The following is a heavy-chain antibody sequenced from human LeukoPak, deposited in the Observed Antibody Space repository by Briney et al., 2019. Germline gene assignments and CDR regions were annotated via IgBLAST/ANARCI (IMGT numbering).Heavy chain of an antibody. Sequence: GGSLRLSCAASGFTFSSYGMHWVRQAPGKGLEWVAVISYDGSNKYYADSVKGRFTISRDNSKNTLYLQMNSLRAEDTAVYYCARDRFVRYCSGGSCYSGSFDYWGQGTLVTVSS. J-gene: IGHJ4*02. CDR2: ISYDGSNK. CDR1: GFTFSSYG. D-gene: IGHD2-15*01. V-gene: IGHV3-30*03. CDR3: ARDRFVRYCSGGSCYSGSFDY.